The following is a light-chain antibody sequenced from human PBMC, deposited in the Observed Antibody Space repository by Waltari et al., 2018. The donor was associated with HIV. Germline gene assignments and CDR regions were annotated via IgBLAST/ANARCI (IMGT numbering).Light chain of an antibody. CDR3: SSYTSRNTVV. J-gene: IGLJ2*01. CDR2: EVF. Sequence: QSALTQPASVSGSPGQSITISCSGTSSDVGAYNYVSWYRHHPGKAPELMIYEVFNRPSGVSNRFSGSKADNTASLTISGLQAADEADYYCSSYTSRNTVVVGGGTKVTVL. V-gene: IGLV2-14*01. CDR1: SSDVGAYNY.